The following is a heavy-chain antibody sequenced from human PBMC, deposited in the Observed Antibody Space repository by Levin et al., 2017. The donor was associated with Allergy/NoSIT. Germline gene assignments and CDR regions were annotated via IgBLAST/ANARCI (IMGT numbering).Heavy chain of an antibody. Sequence: SETLSLTCAVYGGSFSGYYWSWIRQPPGKGLEWIGEINHGGRTNFNPSLKSRVTISVDTSKNQFSLKRGSVTAADTAVYYCAMIRNPILLFGVLPKGYFDSWGQGTLVTVSS. CDR1: GGSFSGYY. V-gene: IGHV4-34*01. D-gene: IGHD3-10*01. CDR2: INHGGRT. CDR3: AMIRNPILLFGVLPKGYFDS. J-gene: IGHJ4*02.